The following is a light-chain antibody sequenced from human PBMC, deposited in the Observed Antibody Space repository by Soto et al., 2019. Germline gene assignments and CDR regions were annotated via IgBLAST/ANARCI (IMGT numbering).Light chain of an antibody. V-gene: IGLV2-14*03. CDR3: SSYTSSTTVI. CDR2: DVS. Sequence: QSVLTQPASMSGSPGQSITISCTGTSSDVGNYNFVSWYQHHPGKAPKVIIYDVSKRPSGVSDRFSGSKSGNTASLTISGLRAEDEADYYCSSYTSSTTVIFGGGTKVTVL. J-gene: IGLJ2*01. CDR1: SSDVGNYNF.